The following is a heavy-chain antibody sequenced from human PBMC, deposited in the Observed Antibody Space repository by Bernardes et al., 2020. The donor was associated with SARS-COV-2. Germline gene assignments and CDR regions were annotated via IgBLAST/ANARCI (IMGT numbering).Heavy chain of an antibody. Sequence: SVKVSCKASGGTFSSYAISWVRQAPGQGLEWMGGIIPIFGTANYAQKFQGRVTITADESTSTAYMELSSLRSEDTAVYYCAREGSGSYEPGAFDIWGQGTMVTVSS. D-gene: IGHD1-26*01. V-gene: IGHV1-69*13. CDR2: IIPIFGTA. J-gene: IGHJ3*02. CDR3: AREGSGSYEPGAFDI. CDR1: GGTFSSYA.